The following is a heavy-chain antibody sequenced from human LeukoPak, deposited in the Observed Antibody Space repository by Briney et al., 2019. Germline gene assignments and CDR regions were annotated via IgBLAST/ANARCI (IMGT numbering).Heavy chain of an antibody. V-gene: IGHV4-34*01. CDR2: INHSGST. Sequence: SETLSLTCAVSGGSFSGYYWSWIRQPPGKGLEWIGEINHSGSTNYNPSLKSRVTISVDTSKNQFSLKLSSVTAADTAVYYCARTSGDYGGNSDDYWGQGTLVTVSS. J-gene: IGHJ4*02. D-gene: IGHD4-23*01. CDR3: ARTSGDYGGNSDDY. CDR1: GGSFSGYY.